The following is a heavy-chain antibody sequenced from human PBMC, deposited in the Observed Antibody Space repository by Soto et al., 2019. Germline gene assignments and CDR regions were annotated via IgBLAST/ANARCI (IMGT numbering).Heavy chain of an antibody. V-gene: IGHV1-69*01. J-gene: IGHJ4*02. CDR3: ARDGGRHSEGIDY. Sequence: QVQLVQSGAEVKKPGSSVKVSCKASGGTFSSYSINWVRHAPGQGLEWMGEIIPIFGAANYAQKFQGRVTITAGESTSTAYMELSSLRSEDTAVYYCARDGGRHSEGIDYWGQGTLVTVSS. CDR2: IIPIFGAA. CDR1: GGTFSSYS. D-gene: IGHD1-26*01.